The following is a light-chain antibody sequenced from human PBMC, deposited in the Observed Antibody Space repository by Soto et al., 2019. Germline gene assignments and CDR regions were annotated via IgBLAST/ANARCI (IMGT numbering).Light chain of an antibody. Sequence: QSALTQPASVSGSPGQSIAISCTGTSSDVGGYNSVSWYQQHPGKAPKLLIYDVSNRPSGVSNRFSGSKSGNTASLTISGLQAEDEADYYCSSYATGGSYVFGTGTK. CDR3: SSYATGGSYV. J-gene: IGLJ1*01. V-gene: IGLV2-14*01. CDR2: DVS. CDR1: SSDVGGYNS.